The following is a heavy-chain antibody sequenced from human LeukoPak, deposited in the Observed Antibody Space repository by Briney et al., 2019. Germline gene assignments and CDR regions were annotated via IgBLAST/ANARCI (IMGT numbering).Heavy chain of an antibody. CDR3: ARVGAVAAIDY. D-gene: IGHD6-19*01. CDR1: GYTFTSYY. CDR2: INPSGGST. J-gene: IGHJ4*02. Sequence: ASVKVSCKASGYTFTSYYMHWVRQAPAQGLEWMGIINPSGGSTSYAQKFQGRVTMTRDTSTSTVYMELSSLRSEDTAVYYCARVGAVAAIDYWGQGTLVTVSS. V-gene: IGHV1-46*01.